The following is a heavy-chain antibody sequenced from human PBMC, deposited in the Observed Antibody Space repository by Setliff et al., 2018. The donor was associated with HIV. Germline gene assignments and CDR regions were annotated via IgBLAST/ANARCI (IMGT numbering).Heavy chain of an antibody. V-gene: IGHV1-18*01. J-gene: IGHJ4*02. CDR1: GYTFINYG. Sequence: GASVKVSCKASGYTFINYGISWVRQAPGQGLEWMGWISAYNGNTNNAQKFQGRLTMTTDTSTSTAYMELRRLRYDDTAVYYCARDGETWSGSATSYIDYWGQGTLVTVSS. CDR2: ISAYNGNT. D-gene: IGHD2-15*01. CDR3: ARDGETWSGSATSYIDY.